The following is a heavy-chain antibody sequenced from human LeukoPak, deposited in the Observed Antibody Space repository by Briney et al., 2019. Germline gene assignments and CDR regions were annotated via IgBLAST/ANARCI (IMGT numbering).Heavy chain of an antibody. Sequence: QPGGSLRLSCAASGFTFSSYAMSWVRQAPGKGLEWVSAISGSGGSTYYADSVKGRFTISRDDSKNTLYLQMNSLRAEDTAVYYCAKDGNYDYVWGSYRFDYWGQGTLVTVSS. CDR2: ISGSGGST. CDR1: GFTFSSYA. CDR3: AKDGNYDYVWGSYRFDY. D-gene: IGHD3-16*02. V-gene: IGHV3-23*01. J-gene: IGHJ4*02.